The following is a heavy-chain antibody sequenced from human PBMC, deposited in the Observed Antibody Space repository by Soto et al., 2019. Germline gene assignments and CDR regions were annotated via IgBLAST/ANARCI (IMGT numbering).Heavy chain of an antibody. D-gene: IGHD7-27*01. CDR3: ARDPSNSPPFSAFDI. CDR2: ISWNSYYI. V-gene: IGHV3-9*02. J-gene: IGHJ3*02. Sequence: PGGSLRLSCVASGFSPDDFGMHWVRQGPGKGLEWVSGISWNSYYIAYGDSVKGRFTISRDNAKNSLYLQMNNLRAEDSAFYYCARDPSNSPPFSAFDIWGQGTMVTVSS. CDR1: GFSPDDFG.